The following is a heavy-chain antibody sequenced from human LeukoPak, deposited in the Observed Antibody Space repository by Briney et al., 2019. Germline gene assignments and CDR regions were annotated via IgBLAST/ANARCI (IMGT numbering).Heavy chain of an antibody. CDR1: GYTFTSYY. J-gene: IGHJ5*02. V-gene: IGHV1-46*01. D-gene: IGHD3-3*01. CDR3: ARGETYDFWSGYYDAPNWFDP. CDR2: INPSGGST. Sequence: GASVKVSCKASGYTFTSYYMHWVRQAPGQGLEWMGIINPSGGSTSYAQKFQGRVTMTRDVSTSTVYMELSSLRSEDTAVYYCARGETYDFWSGYYDAPNWFDPWGQGTLVTVSS.